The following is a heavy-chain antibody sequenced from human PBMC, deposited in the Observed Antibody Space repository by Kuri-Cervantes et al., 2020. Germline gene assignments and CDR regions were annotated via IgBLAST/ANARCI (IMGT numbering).Heavy chain of an antibody. D-gene: IGHD6-19*01. CDR1: GFTFSTYA. CDR3: AKDRRSSGWYGVQYY. J-gene: IGHJ4*02. CDR2: ISGSGGST. V-gene: IGHV3-23*01. Sequence: GGSLRLSCAASGFTFSTYAMSWVRQAPGKGLEWVSVISGSGGSTYYADSVKGRFTISRDNSKNTLYLQMNSLRAEDTAVYYCAKDRRSSGWYGVQYYWGQGTLVTVSS.